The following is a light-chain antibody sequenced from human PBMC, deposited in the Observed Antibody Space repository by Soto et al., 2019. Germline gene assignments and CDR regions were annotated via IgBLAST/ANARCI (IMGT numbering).Light chain of an antibody. CDR3: QHSSSIPVT. CDR1: QSISIY. CDR2: GAS. V-gene: IGKV1-39*01. J-gene: IGKJ1*01. Sequence: DIQMTQSPSSLSASIGDRVTITCRASQSISIYLNWYQQKPGKAPKSLIYGASSLQSGVPSRFSGSGSGTDFTLTISKLQPEDFATYYCQHSSSIPVTFGQGTKVEIK.